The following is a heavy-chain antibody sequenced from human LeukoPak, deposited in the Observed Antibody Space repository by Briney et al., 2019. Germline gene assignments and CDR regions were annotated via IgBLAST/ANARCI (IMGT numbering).Heavy chain of an antibody. D-gene: IGHD6-13*01. CDR1: RFTFRSYG. CDR2: IWYDGSNQ. CDR3: TRDVAAAFDY. J-gene: IGHJ4*02. Sequence: GGSLRLSCVASRFTFRSYGMHWVRQAPGKGLEWVAVIWYDGSNQYYADSVKGRFTISRDNSKNTVWLQMNSLRVEDTAVYYCTRDVAAAFDYWGQGTLVTVSS. V-gene: IGHV3-33*01.